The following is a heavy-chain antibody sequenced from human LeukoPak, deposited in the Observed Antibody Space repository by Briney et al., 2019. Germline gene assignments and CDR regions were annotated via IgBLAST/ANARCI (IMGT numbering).Heavy chain of an antibody. D-gene: IGHD3-16*01. CDR3: VRSLGNYQINWFEG. J-gene: IGHJ5*02. Sequence: WETLSLTWAVYGYSFSGYYWTWIRQPRGKGLEWIGEIDHSGSTNYNPSLKSRDTMPADTANNQFSPKLSSVTSADTAVHYCVRSLGNYQINWFEGWGQGTLVTVSS. CDR1: GYSFSGYY. CDR2: IDHSGST. V-gene: IGHV4-34*01.